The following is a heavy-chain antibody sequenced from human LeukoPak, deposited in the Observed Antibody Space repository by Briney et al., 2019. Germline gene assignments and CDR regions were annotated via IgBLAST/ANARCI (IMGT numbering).Heavy chain of an antibody. D-gene: IGHD1-26*01. CDR2: INHSGST. V-gene: IGHV4-34*01. CDR1: GGSFSGYY. J-gene: IGHJ6*02. Sequence: SETLSLTCAVYGGSFSGYYWSWIRQPPGKGLEWIGEINHSGSTNYNPSLKSRVTISVDTSKNQYSLKLSSVTAADTAVYYCAREMGGSYSYYYYGMDVWGQGTTVTVSS. CDR3: AREMGGSYSYYYYGMDV.